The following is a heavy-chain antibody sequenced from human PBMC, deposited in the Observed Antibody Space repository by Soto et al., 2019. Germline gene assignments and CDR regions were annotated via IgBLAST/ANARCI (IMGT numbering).Heavy chain of an antibody. CDR3: ARVSRYYYYMDV. Sequence: GASVKVSCKASGYTFTSYDINWVRQATGQGLEWMGWMNPNSGNTGYAQKFQGRVTMTRNTSISTAYMELSSLRSEDTAVYYCARVSRYYYYMDVWGKRTTVTVSS. V-gene: IGHV1-8*01. J-gene: IGHJ6*03. CDR2: MNPNSGNT. CDR1: GYTFTSYD.